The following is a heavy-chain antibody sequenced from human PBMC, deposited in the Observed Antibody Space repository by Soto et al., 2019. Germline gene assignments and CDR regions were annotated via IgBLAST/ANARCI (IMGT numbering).Heavy chain of an antibody. V-gene: IGHV1-69*01. J-gene: IGHJ4*02. Sequence: QVQRVQSGAEVKKPGSSVKVSCKDSVGTFSSYAISWVRQAPGQGLEWMGGIIPLFGTANYAQKFKGRVTITADESTSTAYMELSSLRSEDTAVYYCARKVSSYGDYETDWGQGTLVTVSS. CDR3: ARKVSSYGDYETD. CDR2: IIPLFGTA. CDR1: VGTFSSYA. D-gene: IGHD4-17*01.